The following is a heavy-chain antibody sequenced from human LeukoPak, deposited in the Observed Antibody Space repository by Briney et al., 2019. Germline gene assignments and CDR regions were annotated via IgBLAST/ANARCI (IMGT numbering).Heavy chain of an antibody. CDR1: GFTFSHYG. CDR2: IRYDESDK. V-gene: IGHV3-30*02. Sequence: PGGSLRLSCAASGFTFSHYGMHWVRQAPGKGLEWVAYIRYDESDKYYADSVKGRFTTSRDNSKNTLYLQMNSLRAEDTAVYYCAKDYSSYGNYYYYYMDVWGKGTTVTISS. D-gene: IGHD5-18*01. CDR3: AKDYSSYGNYYYYYMDV. J-gene: IGHJ6*03.